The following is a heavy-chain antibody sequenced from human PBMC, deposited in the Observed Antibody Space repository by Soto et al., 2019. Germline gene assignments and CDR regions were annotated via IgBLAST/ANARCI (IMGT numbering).Heavy chain of an antibody. V-gene: IGHV3-30*18. Sequence: QVQLVESGGGVVQPGRSLRLSCAASGFIFSNFGMHWVRQAPGKGLEWVATTSYDGSNKYYGDSVKGRFTISRDNSKSTLSLQMNSLRAEDTAVYYCAKGVYYYDSSGYYYNWFDPWGQGTLVTVSS. CDR3: AKGVYYYDSSGYYYNWFDP. CDR1: GFIFSNFG. CDR2: TSYDGSNK. D-gene: IGHD3-22*01. J-gene: IGHJ5*02.